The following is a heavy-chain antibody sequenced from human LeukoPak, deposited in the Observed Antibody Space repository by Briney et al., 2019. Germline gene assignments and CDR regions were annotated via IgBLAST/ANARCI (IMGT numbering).Heavy chain of an antibody. CDR3: ARAAHYSASGSFFDP. CDR2: INSSGSTI. J-gene: IGHJ5*02. D-gene: IGHD3-10*01. V-gene: IGHV3-11*01. Sequence: PGGSLRLSCAASEFTFSDYYMSWSRQAPGKGLEWVSYINSSGSTIYYADSMKGRFTISRDNAKNSLYLQMNSLRAEDTAVYYCARAAHYSASGSFFDPWGQGTLVTVSS. CDR1: EFTFSDYY.